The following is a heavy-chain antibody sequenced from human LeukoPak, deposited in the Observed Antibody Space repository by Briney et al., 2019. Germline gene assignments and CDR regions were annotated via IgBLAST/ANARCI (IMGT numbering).Heavy chain of an antibody. CDR2: ISLENGNA. CDR1: GYTFANYG. J-gene: IGHJ4*02. D-gene: IGHD2-2*01. CDR3: ARVTYVRPYQLDY. Sequence: ASVKVSCKASGYTFANYGINWVRRAPGQGLEWIGWISLENGNAGYAQRVQGRVTLTTDTSTSTAYMELRSLRSDDTAVYYCARVTYVRPYQLDYWGQGTLVSISS. V-gene: IGHV1-18*01.